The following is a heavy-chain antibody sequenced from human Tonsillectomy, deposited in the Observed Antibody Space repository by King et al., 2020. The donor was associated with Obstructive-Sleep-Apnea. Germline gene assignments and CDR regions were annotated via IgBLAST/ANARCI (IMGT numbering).Heavy chain of an antibody. CDR2: IHSDGSST. Sequence: VQLVESGGGLVQPGGSLRLSCAASGFTFSNYWMHWVRQAPGKGLVWVSRIHSDGSSTNYADSVKGRFTISRDNAKNTLYLQMNSLRGEDTAVYYCARVLRLHHDFDYWGQGTLVTVSS. J-gene: IGHJ4*02. CDR3: ARVLRLHHDFDY. V-gene: IGHV3-74*01. D-gene: IGHD5-24*01. CDR1: GFTFSNYW.